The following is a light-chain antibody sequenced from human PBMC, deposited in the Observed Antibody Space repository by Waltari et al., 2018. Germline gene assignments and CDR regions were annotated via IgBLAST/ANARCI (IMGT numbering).Light chain of an antibody. V-gene: IGKV1-33*01. CDR2: DAS. CDR1: HDISNC. Sequence: DIQMTQSPSSLSAYLGDRVTITCQASHDISNCLNWYQQKPGKAPKCLIYDASNLEAGVPSRFSGSGSGTHFTLTISSLQPEDIATYYCQQYDILPLTFGPGTKVDIK. J-gene: IGKJ3*01. CDR3: QQYDILPLT.